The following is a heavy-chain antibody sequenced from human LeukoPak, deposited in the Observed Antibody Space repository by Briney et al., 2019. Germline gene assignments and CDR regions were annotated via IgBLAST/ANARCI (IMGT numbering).Heavy chain of an antibody. CDR2: IHFTGTT. Sequence: SETLSLTCSVSGGSIRSNTNFWGWDSSSYWGWIRQPPGKGLEWIGSIHFTGTTYYNSSLQSRLTIPVDTSKNLFSLKLTSVTATDTALYYCARQRDTASVGAFDTWGQGTMVIVSP. V-gene: IGHV4-39*01. CDR3: ARQRDTASVGAFDT. CDR1: GGSIRSNTNFWGWDSSSY. J-gene: IGHJ3*02. D-gene: IGHD2-2*02.